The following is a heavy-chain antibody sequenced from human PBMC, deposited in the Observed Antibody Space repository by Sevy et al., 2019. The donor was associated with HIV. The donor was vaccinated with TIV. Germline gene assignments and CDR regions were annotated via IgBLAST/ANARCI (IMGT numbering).Heavy chain of an antibody. D-gene: IGHD6-13*01. Sequence: GGSLRLSCAASAFTFSSHGMHWVRQAPGKGLEWVAVMSYDGSYKSYGDSVKGRFTISRDDSKNTLYLQMNSLRPEDTAMYYCARDSGYSINWYPAYWGQGTLVTVSS. J-gene: IGHJ4*02. V-gene: IGHV3-30*03. CDR2: MSYDGSYK. CDR1: AFTFSSHG. CDR3: ARDSGYSINWYPAY.